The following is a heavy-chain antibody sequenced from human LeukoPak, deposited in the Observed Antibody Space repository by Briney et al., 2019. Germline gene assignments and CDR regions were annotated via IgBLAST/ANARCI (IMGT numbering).Heavy chain of an antibody. CDR2: INPNSGGT. J-gene: IGHJ5*02. V-gene: IGHV1-2*02. CDR1: GYTLTGYY. D-gene: IGHD1-14*01. CDR3: ARSNRPQPEHAENWFDP. Sequence: ASVKVSCKASGYTLTGYYMHWVRQAPGQGLEWMGWINPNSGGTNYAQKFQGRVTMTRDTSISTAYMELSRLRSDDTAVYYCARSNRPQPEHAENWFDPWGQGTLVTVSS.